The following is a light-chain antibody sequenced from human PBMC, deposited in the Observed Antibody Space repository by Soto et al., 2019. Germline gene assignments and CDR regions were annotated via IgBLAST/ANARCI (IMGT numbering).Light chain of an antibody. Sequence: EIVMTQSPATLSVSPGERATLSCRASQSVSSNLAWYQQKPGQAPRLLIYGASTRATGIPARFSGSWSGTEFTLTISSLQSEDFAVYYCQQYNNWPPWTFGQGTNVDI. CDR3: QQYNNWPPWT. V-gene: IGKV3-15*01. CDR2: GAS. J-gene: IGKJ1*01. CDR1: QSVSSN.